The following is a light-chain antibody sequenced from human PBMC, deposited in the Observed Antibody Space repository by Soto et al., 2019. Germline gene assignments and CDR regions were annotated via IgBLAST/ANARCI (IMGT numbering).Light chain of an antibody. Sequence: EIVMTQSPATLSVSPGGRATLSCRASQSISGTLPWYQQIPGQAPRLLIYGASTRATSFPARFSGSGSGTDFTLTISGLQSADFAVYCCQQYNNWPWTFCQGTKVEIK. CDR2: GAS. CDR3: QQYNNWPWT. CDR1: QSISGT. V-gene: IGKV3-15*01. J-gene: IGKJ1*01.